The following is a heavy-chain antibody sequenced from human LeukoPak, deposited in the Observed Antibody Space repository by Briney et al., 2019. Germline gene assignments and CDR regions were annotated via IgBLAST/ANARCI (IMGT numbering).Heavy chain of an antibody. D-gene: IGHD6-25*01. Sequence: GGSLRLSCAASGFTFSSYAMSWVRQAPGKGLEWVSTISSSGASTYYADSVKGRFTISRDNSKNTLCLRMNSLRAEDTAVYYCAVAAFGYWGQGTLVTVSS. CDR2: ISSSGAST. J-gene: IGHJ4*02. CDR3: AVAAFGY. V-gene: IGHV3-23*01. CDR1: GFTFSSYA.